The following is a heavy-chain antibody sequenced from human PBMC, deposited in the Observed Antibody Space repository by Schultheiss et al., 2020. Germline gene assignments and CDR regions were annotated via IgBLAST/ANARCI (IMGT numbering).Heavy chain of an antibody. V-gene: IGHV3-66*01. CDR3: ARGNNGAFDY. CDR1: GFTFSDYY. CDR2: IRSAGTT. D-gene: IGHD1-14*01. Sequence: GESLKISCAASGFTFSDYYMSWIRQAPGKGLEWVSVIRSAGTTSYADSVKGRFSISRDNSKNTLYLQMNSLRAEDTAVYYCARGNNGAFDYWGQGTLVTVAS. J-gene: IGHJ4*02.